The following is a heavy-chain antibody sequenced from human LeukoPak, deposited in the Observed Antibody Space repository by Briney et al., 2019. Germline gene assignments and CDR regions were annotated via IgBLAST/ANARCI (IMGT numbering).Heavy chain of an antibody. J-gene: IGHJ4*02. Sequence: ASVKVSRKASGYTFTSYDINWVRQATGQGLEWMGWMNPNSGNTGYAQKFQGRVTMTRNTSISTAYMELSSLRSEDTAVYYCARGLGHYYYDSSGYYSEEDYWGQGTLVTVSS. D-gene: IGHD3-22*01. CDR2: MNPNSGNT. V-gene: IGHV1-8*01. CDR3: ARGLGHYYYDSSGYYSEEDY. CDR1: GYTFTSYD.